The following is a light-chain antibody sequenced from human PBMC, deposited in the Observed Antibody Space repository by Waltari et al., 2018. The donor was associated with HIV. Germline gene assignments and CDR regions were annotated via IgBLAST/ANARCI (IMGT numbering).Light chain of an antibody. Sequence: QAGLTQPPSVSKGLRQTATLTCTGNSNNVGFQGAAWLQQHQGHPPKLLSYRNNYRPSGISGRVSASRSGNTASLTISGLQPEDEADYYCSAWDSSLNVWVFGGGTKLTVL. CDR1: SNNVGFQG. J-gene: IGLJ3*02. CDR2: RNN. CDR3: SAWDSSLNVWV. V-gene: IGLV10-54*01.